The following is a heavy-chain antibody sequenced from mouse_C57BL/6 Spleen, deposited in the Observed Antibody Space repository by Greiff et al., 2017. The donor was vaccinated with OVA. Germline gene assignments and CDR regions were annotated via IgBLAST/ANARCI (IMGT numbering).Heavy chain of an antibody. Sequence: VQLKESGPELVKPGASVKIPCKASGYTFTDYNMDWVKQSHGKSLEWIGDINPNNGGTIYNQKFKGKATLTVDKSSSTAYMELRSLTSEDTAVYYCARDDYYGSSYWYFDVWGTGTTVTVSS. CDR1: GYTFTDYN. J-gene: IGHJ1*03. CDR3: ARDDYYGSSYWYFDV. D-gene: IGHD1-1*01. V-gene: IGHV1-18*01. CDR2: INPNNGGT.